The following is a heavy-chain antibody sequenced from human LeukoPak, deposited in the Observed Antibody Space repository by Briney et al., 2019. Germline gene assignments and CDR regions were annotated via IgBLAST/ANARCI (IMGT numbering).Heavy chain of an antibody. J-gene: IGHJ5*02. Sequence: GESLKISCKASGYSFTSYWIGWVRQMPGKSLEWMGIIYPGDSDTRYSPSFQGQVTISADKSISTAYLQWSSLKASDTAMYYCARGLLWFGELIGSWFDPWGQGTLVTVSS. CDR1: GYSFTSYW. V-gene: IGHV5-51*01. CDR2: IYPGDSDT. D-gene: IGHD3-10*01. CDR3: ARGLLWFGELIGSWFDP.